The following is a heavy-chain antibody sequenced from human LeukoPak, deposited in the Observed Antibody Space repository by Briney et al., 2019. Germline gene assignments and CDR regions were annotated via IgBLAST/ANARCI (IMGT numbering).Heavy chain of an antibody. D-gene: IGHD4-23*01. CDR2: ISSDGSNT. CDR3: ARDLDYGGYSNFDY. J-gene: IGHJ4*02. Sequence: GGSLRLSCAASGFTFSSYWMHWVRQAPGKGLVWVSRISSDGSNTRYADSVKGRFTISRDNAKNTLYLQMNSLRAEDTAVYYCARDLDYGGYSNFDYWGQGTLVTVSS. CDR1: GFTFSSYW. V-gene: IGHV3-74*01.